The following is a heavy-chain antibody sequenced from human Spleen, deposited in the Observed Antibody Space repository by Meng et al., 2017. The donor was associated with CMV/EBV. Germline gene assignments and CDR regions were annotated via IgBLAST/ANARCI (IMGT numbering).Heavy chain of an antibody. D-gene: IGHD3/OR15-3a*01. CDR3: ARVGALDWSIFDY. CDR2: IHDSGTT. CDR1: GGSISSYF. Sequence: SETLSLTCTVSGGSISSYFWTWIRQPPGKGLEWIGYIHDSGTTKYNTSLRSRLTISIDTSENQFSLDLRSVTAADTAVYYCARVGALDWSIFDYWGQGTLVTVSS. V-gene: IGHV4-59*01. J-gene: IGHJ4*02.